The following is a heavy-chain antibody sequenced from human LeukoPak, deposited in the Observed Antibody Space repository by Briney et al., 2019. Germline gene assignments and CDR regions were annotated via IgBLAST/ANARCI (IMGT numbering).Heavy chain of an antibody. CDR3: AREFNGSPDY. D-gene: IGHD6-25*01. Sequence: KTSETLSLTCTVSGGSISSNTYYWSWIRQPSGKGLEWIGSIRYSGRTYYKPSLKSRVTLSVDTSKNQLLLNLRSVTAADTAMYYCAREFNGSPDYLGQGTLVTVSS. CDR2: IRYSGRT. V-gene: IGHV4-39*02. J-gene: IGHJ4*02. CDR1: GGSISSNTYY.